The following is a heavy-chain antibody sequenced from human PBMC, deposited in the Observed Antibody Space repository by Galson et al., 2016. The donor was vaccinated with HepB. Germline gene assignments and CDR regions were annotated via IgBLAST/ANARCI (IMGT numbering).Heavy chain of an antibody. D-gene: IGHD3-3*01. CDR1: GFTFSSYA. CDR2: ISGNGGFT. CDR3: AIRGGGGYYLG. V-gene: IGHV3-23*01. J-gene: IGHJ4*02. Sequence: SLRLSCAASGFTFSSYAMNWVRQAPGKGLQWVSGISGNGGFTNHADSVEGRCTVSRDNSKETVFLQLNSLRVEDTAVYYCAIRGGGGYYLGWGQGTLVTVSS.